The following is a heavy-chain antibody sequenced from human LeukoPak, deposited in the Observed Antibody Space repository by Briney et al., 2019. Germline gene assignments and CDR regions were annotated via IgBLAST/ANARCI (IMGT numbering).Heavy chain of an antibody. CDR2: IYTSGST. Sequence: SETLSLTCTVSGGSISSYYWSWIRQPAGKGLEWIGRIYTSGSTNYNSSLKSRVTMSVDTSKNQFSLKLSSVTAADTAVYYCARGISSTSQYYYYYMDVWGKGTTVTVSS. V-gene: IGHV4-4*07. J-gene: IGHJ6*03. D-gene: IGHD2-2*01. CDR3: ARGISSTSQYYYYYMDV. CDR1: GGSISSYY.